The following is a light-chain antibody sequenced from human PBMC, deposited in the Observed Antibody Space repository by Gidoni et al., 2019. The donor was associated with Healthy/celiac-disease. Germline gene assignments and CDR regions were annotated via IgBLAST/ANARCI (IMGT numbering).Light chain of an antibody. CDR1: QRVSTSY. J-gene: IGKJ1*01. Sequence: IVLTQSPGTLTSSPGEIATLSCRARQRVSTSYLAWYQQKPGQAPRLLIDGASSRATGIPDRFSGSGSGTDVTLTISRLEPEDFAVYYCQQYGSSPWTFGQGTKVEIK. CDR2: GAS. V-gene: IGKV3-20*01. CDR3: QQYGSSPWT.